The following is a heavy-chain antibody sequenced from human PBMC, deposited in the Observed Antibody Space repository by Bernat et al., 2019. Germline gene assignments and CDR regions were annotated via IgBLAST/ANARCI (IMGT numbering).Heavy chain of an antibody. V-gene: IGHV3-33*01. J-gene: IGHJ4*02. CDR3: ARGNGHNAGWHDY. CDR1: GFTFSTYG. Sequence: QVQLVESGGGVVQPGMSLRLSCAASGFTFSTYGMHWVRQAPGKGLECVAVIWYDGGNKYYTDYVKGRFTISRDNSKNTLYLQMDRLRVEDTAVYYCARGNGHNAGWHDYWGQGTQVTVSS. D-gene: IGHD2-8*01. CDR2: IWYDGGNK.